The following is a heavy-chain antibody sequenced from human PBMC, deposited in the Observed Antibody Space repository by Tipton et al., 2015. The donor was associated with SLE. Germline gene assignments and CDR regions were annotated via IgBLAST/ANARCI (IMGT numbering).Heavy chain of an antibody. D-gene: IGHD6-25*01. CDR2: IYYSGST. Sequence: TLSLTCTVSGGSISSGGYYWSWIRQHPGKGLEWIGYIYYSGSTYYNPSLKSRVTISVDTSKNQFSLKLSSVTAADTAVYYCASGAPSGVDYWGQGTLVTVSS. V-gene: IGHV4-31*03. CDR3: ASGAPSGVDY. J-gene: IGHJ4*02. CDR1: GGSISSGGYY.